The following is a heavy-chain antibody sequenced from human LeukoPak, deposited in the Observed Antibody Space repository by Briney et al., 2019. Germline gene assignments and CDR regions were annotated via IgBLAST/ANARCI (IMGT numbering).Heavy chain of an antibody. D-gene: IGHD4-23*01. V-gene: IGHV4-34*01. J-gene: IGHJ5*02. Sequence: GSLRLSCAASGFTFSSYSMNWVRQAPGKGLEWIGEINHSGSTNYNPSLKSRVTISVDTSKNQFSLKLSSVTAADTAVYYCARGQAPYYGSNSLEDCWFDPWGQGTLVTVSS. CDR3: ARGQAPYYGSNSLEDCWFDP. CDR2: INHSGST. CDR1: GFTFSSYS.